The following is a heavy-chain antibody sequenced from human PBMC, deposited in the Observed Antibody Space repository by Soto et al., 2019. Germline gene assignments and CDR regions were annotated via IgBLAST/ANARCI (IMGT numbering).Heavy chain of an antibody. D-gene: IGHD1-7*01. V-gene: IGHV3-7*01. Sequence: PGGSLRLSCATSGFTFRNYWMSWVRQAPGNVLEWVASIKPDGSNQYYVDSVKGRFIISRDNARDSLYLQMNSLRDNDMAVYYCAKLRGTTTIYDYWGQGTLVTVSS. CDR3: AKLRGTTTIYDY. CDR1: GFTFRNYW. J-gene: IGHJ4*02. CDR2: IKPDGSNQ.